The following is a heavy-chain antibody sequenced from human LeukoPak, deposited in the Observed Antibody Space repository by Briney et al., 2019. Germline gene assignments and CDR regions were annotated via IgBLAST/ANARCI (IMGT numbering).Heavy chain of an antibody. Sequence: GGSLRLSCAVSGFTFSGFWMSWSRQAPGKGLEWVASINSDGSEGYYADVVKGRFTISRDNAKNSLYLQINSLRAEDTGVYYCAEDHYWSIDYWGRGTLVTVSS. CDR2: INSDGSEG. J-gene: IGHJ4*02. CDR1: GFTFSGFW. CDR3: AEDHYWSIDY. V-gene: IGHV3-7*01. D-gene: IGHD3-3*01.